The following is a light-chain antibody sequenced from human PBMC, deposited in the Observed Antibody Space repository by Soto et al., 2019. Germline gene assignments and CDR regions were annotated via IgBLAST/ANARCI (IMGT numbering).Light chain of an antibody. CDR2: QVS. CDR3: SSYTISGTYV. CDR1: SSDVGAYTY. V-gene: IGLV2-14*01. J-gene: IGLJ1*01. Sequence: QSVLTQPPSASGSPGQSVTISCTGTSSDVGAYTYVSWYQQHPGKAPKLMISQVSNRPSGVSNRFSGSKSGNTASLTISGLQAEDEADYYCSSYTISGTYVFGTGTKV.